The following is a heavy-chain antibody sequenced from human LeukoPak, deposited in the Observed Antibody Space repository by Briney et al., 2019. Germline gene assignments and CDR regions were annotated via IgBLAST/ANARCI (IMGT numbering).Heavy chain of an antibody. D-gene: IGHD3-3*01. CDR3: AKVATSIFSAFDI. CDR2: ISGSGGST. Sequence: SGGSLRLSCAASGFTFSSYSMNWVRQAPGKGLEWVSAISGSGGSTYYADSVKGRFTISRDNSKNTLYLQMNSLRAEDTAVYYCAKVATSIFSAFDIWGQGTMVTVSS. CDR1: GFTFSSYS. V-gene: IGHV3-23*01. J-gene: IGHJ3*02.